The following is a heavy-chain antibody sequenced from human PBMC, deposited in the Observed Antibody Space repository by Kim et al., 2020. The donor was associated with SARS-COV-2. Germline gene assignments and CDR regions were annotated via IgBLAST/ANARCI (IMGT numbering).Heavy chain of an antibody. CDR3: ATSSGHIPRSYWFDP. V-gene: IGHV1-24*01. Sequence: QKFQGRVTMTEDTSTDTAYMELSSLRSEDTAVYYCATSSGHIPRSYWFDPWGQGTLVTVSS. J-gene: IGHJ5*02. D-gene: IGHD3-22*01.